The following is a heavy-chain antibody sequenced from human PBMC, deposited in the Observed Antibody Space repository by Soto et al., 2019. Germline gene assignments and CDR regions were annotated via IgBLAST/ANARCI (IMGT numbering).Heavy chain of an antibody. J-gene: IGHJ4*02. CDR1: GGSISSYY. D-gene: IGHD5-12*01. CDR3: ARQWGYNFDY. V-gene: IGHV4-59*08. CDR2: ISYSRST. Sequence: QVQLQESGPGLVKPSETLSLTCTVSGGSISSYYWSWIRQPPGKGLEWIGYISYSRSTNYIPSRKSPVTIAVDTSKSQSSLTLSSVTAADTAVDYCARQWGYNFDYWGQGTLVTVSS.